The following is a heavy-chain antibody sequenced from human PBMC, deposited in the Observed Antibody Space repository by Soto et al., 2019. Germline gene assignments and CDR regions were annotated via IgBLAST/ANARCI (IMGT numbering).Heavy chain of an antibody. Sequence: SETLSLTCTVSGGSISSYYWSWIRQPPGKGLEWIGYIYYSGSTNYNPSLKSRVTISVDTSKNQFSLKLSSVTAADTAVYYCAREITIFGVVRPSYFDYWGQGTLVTVSS. J-gene: IGHJ4*02. CDR3: AREITIFGVVRPSYFDY. D-gene: IGHD3-3*01. CDR2: IYYSGST. CDR1: GGSISSYY. V-gene: IGHV4-59*01.